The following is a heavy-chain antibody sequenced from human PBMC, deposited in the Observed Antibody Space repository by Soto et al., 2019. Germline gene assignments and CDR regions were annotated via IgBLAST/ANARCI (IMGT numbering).Heavy chain of an antibody. CDR3: ARERDGHNPNWFDL. J-gene: IGHJ5*02. Sequence: EVQVVETGGGWIQPGGSLRLSCAVSGFTVSSNYMSWVRQPPGKGPEWVSDIYSGGSTYYADSVKGRFTISRDNSKNTLYLQMNSPRAEGAPVYYCARERDGHNPNWFDLWGQGTLVTVSS. CDR2: IYSGGST. V-gene: IGHV3-53*02. CDR1: GFTVSSNY. D-gene: IGHD2-8*01.